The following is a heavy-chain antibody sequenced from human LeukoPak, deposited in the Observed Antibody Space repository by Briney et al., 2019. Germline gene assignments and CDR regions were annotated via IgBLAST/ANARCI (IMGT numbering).Heavy chain of an antibody. J-gene: IGHJ4*02. CDR1: GGSISSGGYY. CDR2: IYYSGST. V-gene: IGHV4-31*03. Sequence: SQTLSLTCTVSGGSISSGGYYWRWIRQHPGKGLEWIGYIYYSGSTYYNPSLKSRVTISVDTSKNQFSLKLSSVTAADTAVYYCARAMSIAVAGTLFDYWGQGTLVTVSS. CDR3: ARAMSIAVAGTLFDY. D-gene: IGHD6-19*01.